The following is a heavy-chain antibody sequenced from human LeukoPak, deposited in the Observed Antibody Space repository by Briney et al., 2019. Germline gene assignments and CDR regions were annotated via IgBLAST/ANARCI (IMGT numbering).Heavy chain of an antibody. V-gene: IGHV3-11*01. Sequence: SGGSLRLSCAASGFTFSDYYMSWIRHIPGKGLEWVSYISDSDSTTYYADSVKGRFTISRDNTKNALYLQMNSLRAEDTAVYYCARRNAYCSSTSCSRASYFYYGMDVWGQGTTVTVSS. CDR2: ISDSDSTT. CDR1: GFTFSDYY. CDR3: ARRNAYCSSTSCSRASYFYYGMDV. J-gene: IGHJ6*02. D-gene: IGHD2-2*01.